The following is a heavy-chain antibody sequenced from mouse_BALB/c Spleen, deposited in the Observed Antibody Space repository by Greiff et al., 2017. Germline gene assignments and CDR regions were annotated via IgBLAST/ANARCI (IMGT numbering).Heavy chain of an antibody. CDR3: ASNSHYAMDY. CDR1: GFSLTSYG. Sequence: VQLVESGPGLVQPSQSLSITCTVSGFSLTSYGVHWVRQSPGKGLEWLGVIWSGGSTDYNAAFISRLSISKDNSKSQVFFKMNSLQADDTAIYYCASNSHYAMDYWGQGTSVTVSS. J-gene: IGHJ4*01. CDR2: IWSGGST. V-gene: IGHV2-4-1*01. D-gene: IGHD6-1*01.